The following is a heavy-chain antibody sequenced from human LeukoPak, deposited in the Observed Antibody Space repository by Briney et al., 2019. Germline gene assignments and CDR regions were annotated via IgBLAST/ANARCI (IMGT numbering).Heavy chain of an antibody. V-gene: IGHV3-23*01. CDR2: ISIDGGRT. CDR3: ASTGRYCTSTSCSNYFHY. J-gene: IGHJ4*02. Sequence: GRSLRLSCAASGFTFSSYAMSWVRQAPGKGPEWVSTISIDGGRTYYADSVKGRFTLSRDNAKNSLYLQMNSLRAEDTAVYYCASTGRYCTSTSCSNYFHYWGQGTLVTVSS. D-gene: IGHD2-2*01. CDR1: GFTFSSYA.